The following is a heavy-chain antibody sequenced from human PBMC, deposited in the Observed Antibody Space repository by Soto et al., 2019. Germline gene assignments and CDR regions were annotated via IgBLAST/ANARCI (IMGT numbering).Heavy chain of an antibody. D-gene: IGHD3-10*01. J-gene: IGHJ3*02. Sequence: GASVKVSCKASAYTFTNYGISWVRQAPGQGLEWMGWISAYNGNINYAQKLQGRVTMTTDTSTSTAYMELRSLRSDDTAVYYCATHLMVRGPRTFDIWGQGTMVTVSS. CDR3: ATHLMVRGPRTFDI. CDR1: AYTFTNYG. CDR2: ISAYNGNI. V-gene: IGHV1-18*01.